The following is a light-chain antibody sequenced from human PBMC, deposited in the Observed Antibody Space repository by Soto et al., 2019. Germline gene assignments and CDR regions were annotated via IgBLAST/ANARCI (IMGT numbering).Light chain of an antibody. V-gene: IGKV4-1*01. CDR3: YQYFSTPLT. Sequence: DIVMTQSPDSLAVSLVESATISFKSIQSVLYRSNNKNHLAWYQQKPGQPPKLVIYWASTRESGVPDRFSGSGSGTDFTLTISSLQAEDVAVYYCYQYFSTPLTFGGGTKVDIK. CDR2: WAS. J-gene: IGKJ4*01. CDR1: QSVLYRSNNKNH.